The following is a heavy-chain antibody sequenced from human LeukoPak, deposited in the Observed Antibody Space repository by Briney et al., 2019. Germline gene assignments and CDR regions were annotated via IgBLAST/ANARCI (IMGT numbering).Heavy chain of an antibody. D-gene: IGHD3-10*01. CDR3: GTGDPRFDF. CDR1: GFTFDDYA. V-gene: IGHV3-9*01. J-gene: IGHJ4*02. CDR2: ISWNSGSI. Sequence: PGGSLRLSCAASGFTFDDYAMHWVRQAPGKGLEWVSGISWNSGSIGYADSVKGRFTISRDNAKNSLYLQMNSLRAEDTAVYYCGTGDPRFDFWGQGILVTVSS.